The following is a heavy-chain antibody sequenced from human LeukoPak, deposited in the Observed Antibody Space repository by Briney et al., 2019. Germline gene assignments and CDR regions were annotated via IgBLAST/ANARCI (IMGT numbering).Heavy chain of an antibody. J-gene: IGHJ4*02. CDR2: IYYSGST. CDR1: GGSISSYY. CDR3: ARVYSSGSVDY. Sequence: SETLSLTCTVSGGSISSYYWSWIRQPPGKGLEWIGYIYYSGSTNYNPSLKSRVTISVDTSKNQCSLKLSSVTAADTAVYYCARVYSSGSVDYWGQGTLVTVSS. D-gene: IGHD6-19*01. V-gene: IGHV4-59*01.